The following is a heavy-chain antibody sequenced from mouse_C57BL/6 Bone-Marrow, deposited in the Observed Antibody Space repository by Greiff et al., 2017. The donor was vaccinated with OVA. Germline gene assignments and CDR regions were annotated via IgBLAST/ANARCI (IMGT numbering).Heavy chain of an antibody. CDR1: GYTFTSYW. D-gene: IGHD2-4*01. V-gene: IGHV1-69*01. Sequence: VQLQQPGAELVRPGSSVKLSCKASGYTFTSYWMDWVKQRPGQGLEWIGEIDPSDSYTNYNQKFKGKSTLTVDKSSSTAYMQLSSLTSEDSAVYYCARFDYHSMDYWGQGTSVTVSS. CDR2: IDPSDSYT. CDR3: ARFDYHSMDY. J-gene: IGHJ4*01.